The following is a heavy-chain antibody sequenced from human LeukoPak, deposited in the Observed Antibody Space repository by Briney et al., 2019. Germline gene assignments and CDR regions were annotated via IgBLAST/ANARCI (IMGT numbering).Heavy chain of an antibody. CDR1: GFTFSSYG. J-gene: IGHJ6*03. V-gene: IGHV3-7*01. CDR2: IKQDGSEK. D-gene: IGHD6-13*01. Sequence: GGSLRLSCAASGFTFSSYGMHWVRQAPGKGLEWVANIKQDGSEKYYVDSVKGRFTISRDNAKNSLYLQMNSLRDDDTAMYYCARGASGHSSNWNFPYYYYYMDVWGKGTTVTISS. CDR3: ARGASGHSSNWNFPYYYYYMDV.